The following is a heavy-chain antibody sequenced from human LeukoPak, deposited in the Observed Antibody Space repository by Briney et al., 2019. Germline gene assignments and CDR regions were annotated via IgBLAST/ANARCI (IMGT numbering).Heavy chain of an antibody. CDR3: ARGGYSGSYNQSYYYCGMDV. V-gene: IGHV4-34*01. D-gene: IGHD1-26*01. Sequence: SETLSLTCAVYGGSFSGYYWSWIRQPPGKGLEWIGEINHSGSTNYNPSLKSRVTISVDTSKNQFSLKLSSVTAADTAVYYCARGGYSGSYNQSYYYCGMDVWGQGTTVTVSS. CDR1: GGSFSGYY. J-gene: IGHJ6*02. CDR2: INHSGST.